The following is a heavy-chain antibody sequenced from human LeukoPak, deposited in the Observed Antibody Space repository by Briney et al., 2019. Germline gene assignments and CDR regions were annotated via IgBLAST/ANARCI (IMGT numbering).Heavy chain of an antibody. CDR3: ARHEASCWTDALVYFQH. D-gene: IGHD6-19*01. J-gene: IGHJ1*01. CDR2: IYPADSDT. V-gene: IGHV5-51*01. Sequence: GQPLKFSCTASGYSFTSSWIGWVRHMPAKGQERMGIIYPADSDTRASPSFQGQVTMSADKSISTAYLQWSSLQASDTAMYYCARHEASCWTDALVYFQHWGQGTLVTVSS. CDR1: GYSFTSSW.